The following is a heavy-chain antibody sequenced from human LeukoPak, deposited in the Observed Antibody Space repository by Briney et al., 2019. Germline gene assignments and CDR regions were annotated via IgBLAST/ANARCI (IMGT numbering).Heavy chain of an antibody. V-gene: IGHV3-7*03. CDR3: ASPRYSYGYDVAGD. CDR1: GFTFSSYW. CDR2: IKQDGSEK. J-gene: IGHJ4*02. Sequence: GSLRLSCAASGFTFSSYWMSWVRQAPGKGLEWVANIKQDGSEKYHVDSVKGRFTISRDNAKNSLYLQMNSLRAEDTAVYYCASPRYSYGYDVAGDWGQGTLVTVSS. D-gene: IGHD5-18*01.